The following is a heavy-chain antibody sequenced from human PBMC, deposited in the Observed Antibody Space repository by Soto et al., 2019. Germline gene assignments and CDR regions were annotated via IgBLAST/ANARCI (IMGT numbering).Heavy chain of an antibody. J-gene: IGHJ3*02. CDR3: ATTLVTPPAFEI. D-gene: IGHD6-13*01. CDR2: ISYDGSNK. CDR1: GFTFSSYA. Sequence: QVQLVESGGGVVQPGRSLRLSCAASGFTFSSYAMHWVRQAPGKGLEWVAVISYDGSNKYYADSVKGRFTISRDNSKNPLYLQMNSLRAEDTAVYYCATTLVTPPAFEIWGQGTMVTVSS. V-gene: IGHV3-30-3*01.